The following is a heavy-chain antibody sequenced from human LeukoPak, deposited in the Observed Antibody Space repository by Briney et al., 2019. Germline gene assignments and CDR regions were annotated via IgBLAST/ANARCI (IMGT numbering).Heavy chain of an antibody. J-gene: IGHJ4*02. D-gene: IGHD2-8*01. V-gene: IGHV3-74*01. CDR3: ARDLRLTDGGLDY. CDR2: INSDGSST. CDR1: GFTFSDYY. Sequence: GGSLRLSCAASGFTFSDYYMSWVRQAPGKGLVWVSRINSDGSSTSYADSVKGRFTISRDNAKNTLYLQMNSLRAEDTAVYYCARDLRLTDGGLDYWGQGTLVTVSS.